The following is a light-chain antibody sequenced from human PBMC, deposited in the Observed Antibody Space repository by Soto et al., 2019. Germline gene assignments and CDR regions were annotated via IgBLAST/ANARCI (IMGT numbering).Light chain of an antibody. V-gene: IGLV2-8*01. J-gene: IGLJ1*01. CDR2: EVT. Sequence: QSALTQPPSASGSPGQSVTISCTGTSSDVGAYDYVSWYQQHPGEAPKLMIYEVTKRPSGVPDRFSGSKSGNTASLTVSGLQAEDEADYYCSSYAKPTNFVFGTGTKVTV. CDR1: SSDVGAYDY. CDR3: SSYAKPTNFV.